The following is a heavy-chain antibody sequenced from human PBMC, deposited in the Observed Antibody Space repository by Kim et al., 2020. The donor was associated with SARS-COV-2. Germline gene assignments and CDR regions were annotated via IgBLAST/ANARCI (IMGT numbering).Heavy chain of an antibody. CDR3: ARVGYYDSSGYSDY. Sequence: ADSVKGRFTISRDNSKNTLYLQMNSLRAEDTAVYYCARVGYYDSSGYSDYWGQGTLVTVSS. V-gene: IGHV3-30*07. D-gene: IGHD3-22*01. J-gene: IGHJ4*02.